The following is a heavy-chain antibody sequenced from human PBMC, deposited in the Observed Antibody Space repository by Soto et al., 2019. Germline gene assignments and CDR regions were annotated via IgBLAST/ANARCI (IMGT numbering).Heavy chain of an antibody. J-gene: IGHJ6*02. CDR1: GDSVSSNSAA. CDR2: TYYRSKWYN. V-gene: IGHV6-1*01. Sequence: SQTLSLTCAISGDSVSSNSAAWNWIRQSPSRGLEWLGRTYYRSKWYNDYAVSVKSRITINPDTSKNQFSLQLNSVTPEDTAVYYCARVRIAAAGTELGYYYYYGMDVWGQGTTVTVS. CDR3: ARVRIAAAGTELGYYYYYGMDV. D-gene: IGHD6-13*01.